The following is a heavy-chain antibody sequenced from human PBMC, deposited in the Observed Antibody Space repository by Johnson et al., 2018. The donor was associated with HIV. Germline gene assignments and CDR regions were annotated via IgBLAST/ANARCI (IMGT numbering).Heavy chain of an antibody. J-gene: IGHJ3*02. D-gene: IGHD6-13*01. Sequence: EVQLVESGGGLVQPGGSLRLSCAASGFTFSSYWMHWVRQAPGKGLVWVSRINSDGSSTSYADSVKGRFTISRDNAKNTLYLQMNSLRAEDTAVYSCARVRGLSVAAAGVAFDSWGQGTMVTVSS. CDR3: ARVRGLSVAAAGVAFDS. V-gene: IGHV3-74*01. CDR1: GFTFSSYW. CDR2: INSDGSST.